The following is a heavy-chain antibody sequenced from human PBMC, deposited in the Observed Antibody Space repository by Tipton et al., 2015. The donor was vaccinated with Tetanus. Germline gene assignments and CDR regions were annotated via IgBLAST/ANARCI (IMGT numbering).Heavy chain of an antibody. V-gene: IGHV1-18*01. CDR3: ARGRGLGPHEYFEH. Sequence: QMQLVQSGAEVKKPGASVKVSYKASGYTFTHYGVNWVRQAPGQGLEWMGWISPFNENVNYAEKFQGRLTMTTDRSTATVYMDLRSLRSDDTAVYYCARGRGLGPHEYFEHWGQGTLVTVPS. CDR2: ISPFNENV. J-gene: IGHJ5*02. CDR1: GYTFTHYG. D-gene: IGHD3/OR15-3a*01.